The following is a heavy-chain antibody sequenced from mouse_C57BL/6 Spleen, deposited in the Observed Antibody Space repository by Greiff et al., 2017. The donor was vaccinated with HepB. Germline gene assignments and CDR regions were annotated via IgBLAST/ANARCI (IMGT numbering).Heavy chain of an antibody. CDR2: IYPGDGDT. D-gene: IGHD4-1*01. J-gene: IGHJ2*01. Sequence: QVQLQQSGPELVKPGASVKISCKASGYAFSSSWLNWVKQRPGKGLEWIGRIYPGDGDTNYNGKFKGKATLTADKSSSTAYMQLSSLTSEVSAVYFCARGDWAYFDYWGQGTTLTVSS. CDR1: GYAFSSSW. CDR3: ARGDWAYFDY. V-gene: IGHV1-82*01.